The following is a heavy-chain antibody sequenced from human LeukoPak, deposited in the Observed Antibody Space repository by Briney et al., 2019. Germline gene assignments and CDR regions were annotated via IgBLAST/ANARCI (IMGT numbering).Heavy chain of an antibody. CDR3: ARWHYYDSSGYASRGFY. D-gene: IGHD3-22*01. Sequence: SETLSLTCTVSGGSASSGSYYWSWIRQPPGKGLEWIGYIYYSGSTNYNPSLKSRVTISVDTSKNQFSLKLSSVTAADTAVYYCARWHYYDSSGYASRGFYWGQGTLVTVSS. CDR2: IYYSGST. J-gene: IGHJ4*02. V-gene: IGHV4-61*01. CDR1: GGSASSGSYY.